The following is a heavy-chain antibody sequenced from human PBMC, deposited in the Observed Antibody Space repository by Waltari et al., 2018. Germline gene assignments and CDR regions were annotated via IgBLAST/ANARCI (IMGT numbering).Heavy chain of an antibody. Sequence: QVQLVQSGAEVKKPGASGKFSCRASGYTLTSYDINWVRQATGQGLEWMGWMNPNSGNTGYAQKFQGRVTMTRNTSISTAYMELSSLRSEDTAVYYCARATNTAMGFWGQGTLVTVSS. CDR2: MNPNSGNT. CDR1: GYTLTSYD. CDR3: ARATNTAMGF. V-gene: IGHV1-8*01. J-gene: IGHJ4*02. D-gene: IGHD5-18*01.